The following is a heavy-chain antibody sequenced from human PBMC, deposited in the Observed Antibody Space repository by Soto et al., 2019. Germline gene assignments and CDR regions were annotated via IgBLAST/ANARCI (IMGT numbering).Heavy chain of an antibody. D-gene: IGHD5-18*01. CDR1: GGTFSRSG. CDR2: IVPSVDTT. V-gene: IGHV1-69*18. Sequence: QVQLVQSGTEVKKPGASVKVSCKASGGTFSRSGFHWVRQAPGQGLEWMGMIVPSVDTTNYAQKFQARVTMSADQFTSTVYMELRSLRSEDTAVYYCARCPQPPDTADPYAVDVWGQGTRVIGSS. J-gene: IGHJ6*02. CDR3: ARCPQPPDTADPYAVDV.